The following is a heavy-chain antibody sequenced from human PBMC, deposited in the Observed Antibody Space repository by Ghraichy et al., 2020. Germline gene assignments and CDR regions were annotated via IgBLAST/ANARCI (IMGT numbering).Heavy chain of an antibody. CDR1: GFTFNSYG. Sequence: AGSLRLSCAASGFTFNSYGMHWVRQAPGKGLEWVTVIAYDGSNKHYADSVKGRFTISRDNSKNTLYLQMNSLRPEDAALYYCAKGGPIAARGTYYYYYMDVWGTGTTVT. V-gene: IGHV3-30*18. J-gene: IGHJ6*03. CDR3: AKGGPIAARGTYYYYYMDV. D-gene: IGHD6-6*01. CDR2: IAYDGSNK.